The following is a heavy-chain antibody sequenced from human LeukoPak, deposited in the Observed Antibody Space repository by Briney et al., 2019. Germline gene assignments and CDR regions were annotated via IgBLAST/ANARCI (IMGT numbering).Heavy chain of an antibody. Sequence: SETLSLTCTVSGGSISSYYWSWIRQPPGKGLEWIGYTHYSGTNYNPSLKSRVTISADTSKNQFSLKLSSVTAADTAVYYCARGISYYDSSGIDYWGQGTLVTVSS. CDR3: ARGISYYDSSGIDY. CDR2: THYSGT. V-gene: IGHV4-59*01. J-gene: IGHJ4*02. CDR1: GGSISSYY. D-gene: IGHD3-22*01.